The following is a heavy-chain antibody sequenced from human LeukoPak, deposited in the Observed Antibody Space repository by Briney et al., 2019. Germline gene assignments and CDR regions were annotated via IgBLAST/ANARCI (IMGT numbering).Heavy chain of an antibody. CDR1: GFTFSSYW. CDR2: IKQDGSEK. CDR3: ARECYYGSGSPAFDI. V-gene: IGHV3-7*01. D-gene: IGHD3-10*01. J-gene: IGHJ3*02. Sequence: GGSLRLSCAASGFTFSSYWMSWVRQAPGKGLEWVANIKQDGSEKYYVDSVKGRFTISRDNAKNSLYLQMNSLRAEDTAVYYCARECYYGSGSPAFDIWGQGTMDTVSS.